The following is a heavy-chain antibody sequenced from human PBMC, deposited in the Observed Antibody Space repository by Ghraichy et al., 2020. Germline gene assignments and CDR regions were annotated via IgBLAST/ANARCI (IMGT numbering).Heavy chain of an antibody. D-gene: IGHD3-16*01. CDR3: ARQSGGRSPRYNWFDP. V-gene: IGHV4-39*01. Sequence: SQTLSLTCTVSGGSISSSSYYWGWIRQPPGKGLEWIGSIYYSGSTYYNPSLKSRVTISVDTSKNQFSLKLSSVTAADTAVYYCARQSGGRSPRYNWFDPWGQGTLVTVSS. CDR1: GGSISSSSYY. J-gene: IGHJ5*02. CDR2: IYYSGST.